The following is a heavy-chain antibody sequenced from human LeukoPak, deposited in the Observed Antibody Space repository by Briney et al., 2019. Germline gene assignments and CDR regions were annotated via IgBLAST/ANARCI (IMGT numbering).Heavy chain of an antibody. CDR2: IYPGDSDT. V-gene: IGHV5-51*01. D-gene: IGHD6-19*01. Sequence: GESLKISCKGPGYSFTSYWIGWVRQMPGKGLEWMGIIYPGDSDTRYSPSFQGQVTISADKSISTAYLQWSSLKASDTAMYYCARQSTVAGTFTDYWGQGTLVTVSS. CDR1: GYSFTSYW. CDR3: ARQSTVAGTFTDY. J-gene: IGHJ4*02.